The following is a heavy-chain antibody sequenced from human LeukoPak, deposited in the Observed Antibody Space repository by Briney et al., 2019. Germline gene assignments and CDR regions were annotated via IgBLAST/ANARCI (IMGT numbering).Heavy chain of an antibody. Sequence: GGSLRLSCAASGFTFSNYGMTWVRQAPGKGLEWVANIKKDGSEKYYVDSVKGRFTISRDNAKNSLYLQMNSLRAEDMAVYYCARGHVWFDPWGQGTLVTVSS. CDR2: IKKDGSEK. V-gene: IGHV3-7*05. CDR1: GFTFSNYG. CDR3: ARGHVWFDP. J-gene: IGHJ5*02.